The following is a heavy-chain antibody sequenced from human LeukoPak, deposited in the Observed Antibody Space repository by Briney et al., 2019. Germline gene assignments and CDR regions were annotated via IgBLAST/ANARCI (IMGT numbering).Heavy chain of an antibody. Sequence: SETLSLTCAVSGYSISSCYYWGWIRQPPGKGLEWIGSIYHSGSTYYNPSLKSRVTISVDTSKNQFSLKLSSVTAADTAVYYCARDPFYYGSRSYQNYYFDYWGQGTLVTVSS. CDR3: ARDPFYYGSRSYQNYYFDY. CDR2: IYHSGST. J-gene: IGHJ4*02. V-gene: IGHV4-38-2*02. CDR1: GYSISSCYY. D-gene: IGHD3-10*01.